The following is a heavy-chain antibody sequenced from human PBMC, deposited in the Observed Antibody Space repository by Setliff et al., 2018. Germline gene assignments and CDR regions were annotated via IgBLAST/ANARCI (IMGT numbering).Heavy chain of an antibody. Sequence: ASVKVSCKASGYTFTSYGISWVRQAPGQGFEWMGGFDPEDGETIYAQKFQGRVTMTEDTATDTAYMELSSLRSEDPAVYYCATFASYIVLMVYARSGAFDIWGQGTMVTVSS. CDR1: GYTFTSYG. CDR3: ATFASYIVLMVYARSGAFDI. J-gene: IGHJ3*02. V-gene: IGHV1-24*01. CDR2: FDPEDGET. D-gene: IGHD2-8*01.